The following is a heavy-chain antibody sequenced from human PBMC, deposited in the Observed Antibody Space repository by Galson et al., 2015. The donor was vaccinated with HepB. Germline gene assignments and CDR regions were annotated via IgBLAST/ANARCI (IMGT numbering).Heavy chain of an antibody. J-gene: IGHJ2*01. CDR1: GFTFSSYA. CDR2: ISYDGSNK. V-gene: IGHV3-30-3*01. CDR3: ARGEDSSGWWGASWYFDL. Sequence: SLRLSCAASGFTFSSYAMHWVRQAPGKGLEWVAVISYDGSNKYYADSVKGRFTISRDNSKNTLYLQMNSLRAEDTAVYYCARGEDSSGWWGASWYFDLWGRGTLVTVSS. D-gene: IGHD6-19*01.